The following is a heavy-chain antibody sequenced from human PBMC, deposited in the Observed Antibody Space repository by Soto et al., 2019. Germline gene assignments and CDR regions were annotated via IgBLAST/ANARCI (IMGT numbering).Heavy chain of an antibody. J-gene: IGHJ4*02. D-gene: IGHD3-22*01. CDR2: INAGKGNT. CDR3: ARDYYYDSSGHLDY. Sequence: ASVKVSCKASGYTFTNYAMHWVRQAPGQRVEGMGWINAGKGNTKYSQKFQGRVTITRDTSASTAYMELSSLRSEDTAIYYCARDYYYDSSGHLDYWGQGTLVTVSS. CDR1: GYTFTNYA. V-gene: IGHV1-3*01.